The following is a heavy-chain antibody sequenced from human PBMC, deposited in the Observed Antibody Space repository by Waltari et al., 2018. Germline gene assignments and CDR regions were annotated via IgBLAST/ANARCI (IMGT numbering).Heavy chain of an antibody. J-gene: IGHJ3*01. Sequence: EGQRVESGGGVVQPGGPLKVAGAASGFNFGDYSMNWVCQAPEKGLEWVAYIATYSDTFYGDSVKGRFTISRDNVNNLLYLDMTRLREDDTAIYYCVRDHRWAFDLWGQGTMVTVSS. CDR1: GFNFGDYS. CDR3: VRDHRWAFDL. D-gene: IGHD2-15*01. CDR2: IATYSDT. V-gene: IGHV3-48*02.